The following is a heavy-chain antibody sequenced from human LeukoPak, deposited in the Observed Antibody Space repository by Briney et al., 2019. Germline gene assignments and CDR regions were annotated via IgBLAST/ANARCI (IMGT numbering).Heavy chain of an antibody. J-gene: IGHJ4*02. V-gene: IGHV3-23*01. Sequence: GGSLRLSCAASGFILCSYAISRVRQAPGKGLEWVSTISGSGGSTYYADSVKGRFTISRDNSKNTVYLQMNSLRAEDTAVYYCAKDQSCTNNVCHEVFDYWGQGTLVTVSS. CDR2: ISGSGGST. CDR3: AKDQSCTNNVCHEVFDY. D-gene: IGHD2-8*01. CDR1: GFILCSYA.